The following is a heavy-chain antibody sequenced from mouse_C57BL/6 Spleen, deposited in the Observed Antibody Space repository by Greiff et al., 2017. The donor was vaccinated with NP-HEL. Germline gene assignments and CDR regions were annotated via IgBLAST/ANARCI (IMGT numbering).Heavy chain of an antibody. CDR1: GYTFTSYW. V-gene: IGHV1-50*01. CDR3: ARRGATKSFAY. Sequence: QVQLQQPGAELVKPGASVKLSCKASGYTFTSYWMQWVKQRPGQGLEWIGEIDPSDGNTNYNQKFKGKATLTVDTSSSTAYMQLSSLTSEDAAVYYCARRGATKSFAYWGQGTLVTVAA. J-gene: IGHJ3*01. CDR2: IDPSDGNT.